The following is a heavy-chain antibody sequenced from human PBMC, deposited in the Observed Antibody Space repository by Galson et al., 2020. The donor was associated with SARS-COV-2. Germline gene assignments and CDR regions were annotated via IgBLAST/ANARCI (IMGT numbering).Heavy chain of an antibody. CDR1: GFTFSSYA. Sequence: GESLKISCAASGFTFSSYAMHWVRQAPGKGLEWVAVISYDGSNKYYADSVKGRFTISRDNSKNTLYLQMNSLRAEDTAVYYCAREEVAVAGTPFDYWGQGTLVTVSS. CDR2: ISYDGSNK. V-gene: IGHV3-30*01. J-gene: IGHJ4*02. CDR3: AREEVAVAGTPFDY. D-gene: IGHD6-19*01.